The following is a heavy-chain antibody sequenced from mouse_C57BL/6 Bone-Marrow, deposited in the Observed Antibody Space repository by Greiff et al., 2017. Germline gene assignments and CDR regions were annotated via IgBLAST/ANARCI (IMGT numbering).Heavy chain of an antibody. Sequence: QVQLQQSGAELARPGASVKLSCKASGYTFTSYGISWVKQRTGQGLEWIGEIYPRSGNTYYNAKFKGKATLTADKSSSTAYMELRSLTSEDSAVYFCATRWYPVVDYWGQGTSVTGSS. CDR2: IYPRSGNT. CDR1: GYTFTSYG. CDR3: ATRWYPVVDY. D-gene: IGHD2-1*01. V-gene: IGHV1-81*01. J-gene: IGHJ4*01.